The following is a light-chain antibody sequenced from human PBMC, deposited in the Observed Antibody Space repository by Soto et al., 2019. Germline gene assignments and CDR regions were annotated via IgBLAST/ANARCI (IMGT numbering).Light chain of an antibody. CDR1: QSVLYSSNNKNY. CDR3: QQYESTPPT. J-gene: IGKJ2*01. Sequence: DIVMTQSPDSLAVSLGERATINCKSSQSVLYSSNNKNYFAWYQQRPGQPPKLLISWASTRESGVPDRFSGSGSGTDFTLTITSLQAEDVAVYYCQQYESTPPTFGQGTKLEIK. V-gene: IGKV4-1*01. CDR2: WAS.